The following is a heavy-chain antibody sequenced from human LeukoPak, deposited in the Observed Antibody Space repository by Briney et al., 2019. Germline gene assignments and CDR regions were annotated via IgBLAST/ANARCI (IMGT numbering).Heavy chain of an antibody. CDR1: GFTFSSYA. CDR3: AKAFTIFGVVDY. CDR2: ISGSGGST. V-gene: IGHV3-23*01. Sequence: QAGGSLRLSCAASGFTFSSYAMSWVRQAPGKGLEWVSAISGSGGSTYYADSVKGRFTISRDNSKNTLYLQMNSLRAEDTAVYYCAKAFTIFGVVDYGGQGTLVTVSA. J-gene: IGHJ4*02. D-gene: IGHD3-3*01.